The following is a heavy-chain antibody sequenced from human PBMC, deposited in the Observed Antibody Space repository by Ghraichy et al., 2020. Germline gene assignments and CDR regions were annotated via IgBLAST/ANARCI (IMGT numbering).Heavy chain of an antibody. V-gene: IGHV3-7*03. J-gene: IGHJ4*02. Sequence: GGSLRLSCAASGFTFSIYWMTWVRQAPGKGLEWVANIKHDSSEKYYVDSVKGRFTISRDDAKNTLFLQMNSLRAEDTALYYCARQGFWVPFDYWGQGTLVTVSS. CDR2: IKHDSSEK. CDR3: ARQGFWVPFDY. CDR1: GFTFSIYW. D-gene: IGHD3-16*01.